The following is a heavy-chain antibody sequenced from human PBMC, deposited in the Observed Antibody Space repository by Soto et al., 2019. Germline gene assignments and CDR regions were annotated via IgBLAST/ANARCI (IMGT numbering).Heavy chain of an antibody. CDR3: ARAVYCCHDGYYYGMGV. J-gene: IGHJ6*02. CDR2: INPHNGNT. D-gene: IGHD2-8*02. V-gene: IGHV1-2*02. Sequence: QVQVVQSGAEVKKPGASVTISCKTSGYTFTDDYLHWVRQAPGQGLEWMGWINPHNGNTNYAQKYLGRVPMTRDSSTSTADIELLGLTSDDTATYYGARAVYCCHDGYYYGMGVWGQGATVSV. CDR1: GYTFTDDY.